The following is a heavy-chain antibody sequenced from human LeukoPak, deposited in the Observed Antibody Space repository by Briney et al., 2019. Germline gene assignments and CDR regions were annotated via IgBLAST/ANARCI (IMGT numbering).Heavy chain of an antibody. V-gene: IGHV3-30-3*01. CDR2: ISHDGSNK. CDR1: GFTFSSYA. J-gene: IGHJ6*02. CDR3: ARAYCSSTSCPYGMDV. D-gene: IGHD2-2*01. Sequence: GGSLRLSCAASGFTFSSYAMHWVRQAPGKGLEWVAVISHDGSNKYYADSVKGRFTISRDNSKNTLYLQMNSLRAEDTAVYYCARAYCSSTSCPYGMDVWGQGTTVTVSS.